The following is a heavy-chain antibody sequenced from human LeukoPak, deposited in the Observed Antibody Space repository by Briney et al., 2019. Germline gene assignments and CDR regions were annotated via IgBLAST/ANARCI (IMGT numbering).Heavy chain of an antibody. CDR1: GFTFSSYW. CDR3: ASGITMVRGVITDY. D-gene: IGHD3-10*01. V-gene: IGHV3-7*01. J-gene: IGHJ4*02. CDR2: IKQDGSEK. Sequence: PGGSLRLSCAASGFTFSSYWMSWVRQAPGKGLEWVANIKQDGSEKYYEDSVKGRFTISRDNAKNSLYLQMNSLRAEDTAVYYCASGITMVRGVITDYWGQGTLVTVSS.